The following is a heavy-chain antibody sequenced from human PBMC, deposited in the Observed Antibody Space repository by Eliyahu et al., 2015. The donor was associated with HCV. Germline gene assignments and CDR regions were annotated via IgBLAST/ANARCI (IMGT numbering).Heavy chain of an antibody. CDR1: GFTFXSYS. V-gene: IGHV3-48*02. CDR3: VRDHNWSFDY. D-gene: IGHD1-1*01. J-gene: IGHJ4*02. Sequence: EVQLVESGGGLVQPGGSQXLSCLASGFTFXSYSMNWVRQAPGKGLEWISYISKTSDTXYXTDVKGPFTISRDNVKNSLYLQMNSLRDEDTAVYYCVRDHNWSFDYWGQGTLVTVSS. CDR2: ISKTSDTX.